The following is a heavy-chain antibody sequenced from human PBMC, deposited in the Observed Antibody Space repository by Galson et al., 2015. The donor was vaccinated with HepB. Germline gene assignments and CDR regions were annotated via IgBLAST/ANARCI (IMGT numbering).Heavy chain of an antibody. CDR2: IKEDGSDK. D-gene: IGHD6-19*01. Sequence: SLRLSCAASGFPFNTYWMTWVRQAPGKELEWVANIKEDGSDKNYVDSVKGRFIISRDNAKSSLYLQMNSLRVDGTAVYYCATRGQAMADWGQGTLVTVSS. CDR1: GFPFNTYW. V-gene: IGHV3-7*01. J-gene: IGHJ4*02. CDR3: ATRGQAMAD.